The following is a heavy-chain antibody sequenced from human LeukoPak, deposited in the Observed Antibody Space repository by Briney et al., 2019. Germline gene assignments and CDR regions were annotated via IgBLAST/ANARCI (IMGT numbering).Heavy chain of an antibody. V-gene: IGHV3-23*01. Sequence: ETLSLTCAVSGGSISSSNWWSWVRQAPGKGLEWISGISGSGASTYYADPVKGRFTISRDDSRNTLYLQMNSLRGDDTAVYYCAKDVGKWESLHFFDYWGQGTLVTVSS. CDR2: ISGSGAST. J-gene: IGHJ4*02. CDR1: GGSISSSN. D-gene: IGHD1-26*01. CDR3: AKDVGKWESLHFFDY.